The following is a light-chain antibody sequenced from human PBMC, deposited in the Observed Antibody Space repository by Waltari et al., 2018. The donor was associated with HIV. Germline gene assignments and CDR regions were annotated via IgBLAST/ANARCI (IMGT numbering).Light chain of an antibody. J-gene: IGLJ1*01. V-gene: IGLV2-11*01. CDR1: SGVIVGSSF. CDR2: DVT. Sequence: QSALTQPRSVSGSPGQSVTLSCTGSSGVIVGSSFVSWYQHHPGKAPKVIIYDVTKRPSGVPDRFSGSRSGSTASLTISGLQAEDEADYYCCSFVGSYSYVFGTGTKVTVL. CDR3: CSFVGSYSYV.